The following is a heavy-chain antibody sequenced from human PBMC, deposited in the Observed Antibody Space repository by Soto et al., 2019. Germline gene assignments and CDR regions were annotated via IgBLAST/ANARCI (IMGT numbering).Heavy chain of an antibody. D-gene: IGHD4-4*01. Sequence: QVQLVESGGGVVQPGRSLRLSCAASGFTFSSYAMHWVRQAPGKGLEWVAGISFDGSNKYYAGSVKGRFTISRDNSKNTLYLQMNSLRAEDTAVDYCARGWSNYVGSYYGMDVWGQGTTVTVSS. J-gene: IGHJ6*02. CDR1: GFTFSSYA. CDR3: ARGWSNYVGSYYGMDV. V-gene: IGHV3-30*14. CDR2: ISFDGSNK.